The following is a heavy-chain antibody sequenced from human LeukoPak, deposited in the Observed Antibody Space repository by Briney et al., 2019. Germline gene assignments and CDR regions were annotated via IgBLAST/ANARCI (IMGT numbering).Heavy chain of an antibody. CDR1: GGSISSYY. J-gene: IGHJ3*02. D-gene: IGHD5-18*01. CDR3: ARHGAAMVTDAFDT. CDR2: IYYSGST. Sequence: SETLSLTCTVSGGSISSYYWSWIRQPPGKGLEWIGYIYYSGSTNYNPSLKSRVTISVDTSKNQFSLKLSSVTAADTAVYYCARHGAAMVTDAFDTWGQGTMVTVSS. V-gene: IGHV4-59*08.